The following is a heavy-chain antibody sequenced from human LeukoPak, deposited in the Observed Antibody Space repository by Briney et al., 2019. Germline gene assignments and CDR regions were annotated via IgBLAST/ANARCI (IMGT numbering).Heavy chain of an antibody. J-gene: IGHJ6*03. CDR1: GYTFTSYG. CDR3: ASVTVTTWAPDGHMDV. V-gene: IGHV1-69*05. Sequence: GASVKVSCKASGYTFTSYGISWVRQAPGQGLEWMGRIIPMFGTTNYAQKFQGRVTITTDESTSTGYMEVSSLRIEDTAVYYCASVTVTTWAPDGHMDVWGKGTTVTVSS. CDR2: IIPMFGTT. D-gene: IGHD4-11*01.